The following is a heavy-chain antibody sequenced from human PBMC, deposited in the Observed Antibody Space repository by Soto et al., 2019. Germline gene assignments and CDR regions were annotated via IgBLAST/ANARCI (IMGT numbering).Heavy chain of an antibody. CDR1: GGSISSGSSY. J-gene: IGHJ4*02. V-gene: IGHV4-31*03. Sequence: QVQLQESGPGLVKPSQTLSLTCTVSGGSISSGSSYWSWVRQHLGKGLEWIGYLYGSGNTYYNPSLKRRVRISVDAYKNQFSLKLSAVTVVDTAVYYCARSGGYKPPLDYWVQGTLVAVSS. D-gene: IGHD6-25*01. CDR3: ARSGGYKPPLDY. CDR2: LYGSGNT.